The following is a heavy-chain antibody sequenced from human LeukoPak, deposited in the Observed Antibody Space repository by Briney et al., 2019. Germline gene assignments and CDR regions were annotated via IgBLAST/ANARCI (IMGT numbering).Heavy chain of an antibody. CDR3: ARDFSRGSYKGRDYYMDV. CDR2: IPYDVSKT. D-gene: IGHD1-26*01. J-gene: IGHJ6*03. V-gene: IGHV3-30*04. CDR1: GFTFSTYA. Sequence: GRSLRLSCAASGFTFSTYAMHWVRQAPGKGLEWVAVIPYDVSKTYYADSVKGRFTISRDNSKNTLYLQMNSLRAEDTAVYYCARDFSRGSYKGRDYYMDVWGKGTTVTVSS.